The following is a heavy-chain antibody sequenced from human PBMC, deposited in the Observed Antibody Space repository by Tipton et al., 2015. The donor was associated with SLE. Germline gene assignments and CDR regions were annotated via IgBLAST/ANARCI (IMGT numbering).Heavy chain of an antibody. V-gene: IGHV4-59*08. Sequence: TLSLTCIVSGGSISNYYWSWIRQPPGKGLEWIGYIYYSGNTNYNPSLKSRVTISVDTPKNQFSLKLSSVTAADTAVYYCARLGVMSTFGGIIGDWFDPWGQGTLVTVSS. J-gene: IGHJ5*02. CDR2: IYYSGNT. D-gene: IGHD3-16*02. CDR3: ARLGVMSTFGGIIGDWFDP. CDR1: GGSISNYY.